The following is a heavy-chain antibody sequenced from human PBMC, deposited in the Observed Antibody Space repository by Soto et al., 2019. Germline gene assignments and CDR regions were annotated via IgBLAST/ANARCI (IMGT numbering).Heavy chain of an antibody. CDR2: INAGNGNT. CDR1: GYTFTSYA. J-gene: IGHJ4*02. D-gene: IGHD5-18*01. V-gene: IGHV1-3*01. Sequence: QVQLVQSGAEVKKPGASVKVSCKASGYTFTSYAMHWVRQAPGQRLEWMGWINAGNGNTKYSQKFPGRVTITRDTSASTAYMELSSLRSEDTAVYYCAREQLSFPPNSGSGCFDYWGQGTLVTVSS. CDR3: AREQLSFPPNSGSGCFDY.